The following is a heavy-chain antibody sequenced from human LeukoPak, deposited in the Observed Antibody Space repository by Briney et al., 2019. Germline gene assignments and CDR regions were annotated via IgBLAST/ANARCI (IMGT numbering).Heavy chain of an antibody. CDR2: INPNSGGT. D-gene: IGHD3-10*01. CDR1: GYTFTGYY. V-gene: IGHV1-2*02. J-gene: IGHJ4*02. CDR3: ARATYYGSGSPEDY. Sequence: GASVKVSCKASGYTFTGYYTHWVRQAPGQGLEWMGWINPNSGGTNYAQRFQGRVTMTRDTSISTAYMELSRLRSDDTAVYYCARATYYGSGSPEDYWGQGTLVTVSS.